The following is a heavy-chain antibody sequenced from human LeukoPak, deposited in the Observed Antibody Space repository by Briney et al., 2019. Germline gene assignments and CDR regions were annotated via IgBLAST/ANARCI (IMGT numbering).Heavy chain of an antibody. CDR2: IRSKANSYAT. V-gene: IGHV3-73*01. D-gene: IGHD2-21*02. CDR3: TSPNCGGDCSYYYYMDV. Sequence: GGSLRLSCAASGFTFSGSAMHWVRQASGKGLEWVGRIRSKANSYATAYAASVKGRFTISKDDSKNTAYLQMNSLKTEDTAVYYCTSPNCGGDCSYYYYMDVWGKGTTVTVSS. J-gene: IGHJ6*03. CDR1: GFTFSGSA.